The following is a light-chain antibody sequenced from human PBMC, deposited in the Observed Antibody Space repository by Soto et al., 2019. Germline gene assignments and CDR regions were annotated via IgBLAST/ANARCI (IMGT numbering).Light chain of an antibody. CDR3: SSYTTTSTLL. J-gene: IGLJ3*02. Sequence: LTQPASVSGSLGQSITISCTGSNRDIGAYNLVSWYQQYPDTAPRLIIYEVRNRPSGVSYCFTGSRSGNTASLTISALQADDESTFYCSSYTTTSTLLFGGGTKVTVL. CDR2: EVR. CDR1: NRDIGAYNL. V-gene: IGLV2-14*01.